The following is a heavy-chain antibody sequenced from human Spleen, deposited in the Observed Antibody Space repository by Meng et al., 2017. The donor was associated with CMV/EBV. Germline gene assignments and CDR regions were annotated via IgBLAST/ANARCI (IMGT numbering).Heavy chain of an antibody. D-gene: IGHD1-26*01. Sequence: KSAPGLVKPSATRSPTCSVFGDFIVHYYWTWIRKPAGKGLEWIGHNFTSGSTNYNPSLKSRVTMSVDTSKNQFSLKLSSVTAADTAVYYCASLRSGGWRDYWGQGTLVTVSS. CDR3: ASLRSGGWRDY. J-gene: IGHJ4*02. CDR1: GDFIVHYY. CDR2: NFTSGST. V-gene: IGHV4-4*07.